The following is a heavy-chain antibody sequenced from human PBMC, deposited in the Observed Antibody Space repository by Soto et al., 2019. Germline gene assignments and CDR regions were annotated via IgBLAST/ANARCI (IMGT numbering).Heavy chain of an antibody. D-gene: IGHD3-10*01. V-gene: IGHV4-59*01. CDR1: GCSISSYF. CDR2: IYYNGNT. CDR3: ARGGASSRWLDP. J-gene: IGHJ5*02. Sequence: SETLSLNCPVSGCSISSYFWSWIRQSPGKGLEWIGYIYYNGNTNYNPSLASRVTISVDTSKNHFSLKLNSVTVADTAVYYCARGGASSRWLDPWGQGTLVTVSS.